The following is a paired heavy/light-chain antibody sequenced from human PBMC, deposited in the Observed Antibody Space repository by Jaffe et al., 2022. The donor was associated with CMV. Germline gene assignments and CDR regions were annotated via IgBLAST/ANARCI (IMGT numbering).Light chain of an antibody. CDR3: QHYYDWPYT. Sequence: ERVMTQSPATLSVSPGERATLSCRASQNINSNLAWYQQKPGQAPRLLIYGASTMATGIPARFSGSGSGTDFTLTISSLQSEDSAVYYCQHYYDWPYTFGQGTKLEIK. J-gene: IGKJ2*01. CDR2: GAS. CDR1: QNINSN. V-gene: IGKV3-15*01.
Heavy chain of an antibody. CDR1: GFTFSDYY. CDR2: ISGTGLYT. CDR3: ARETYQLPYYMDV. Sequence: QVQLVESGGDLVKPGGSLRLSCAASGFTFSDYYMSWIRQAPGKGLEWISYISGTGLYTDYADSVKGRFTISRDNAKNSLYLQMNTLRAEDTAIYYCARETYQLPYYMDVWGKGTTVTVSS. J-gene: IGHJ6*03. D-gene: IGHD2-2*01. V-gene: IGHV3-11*06.